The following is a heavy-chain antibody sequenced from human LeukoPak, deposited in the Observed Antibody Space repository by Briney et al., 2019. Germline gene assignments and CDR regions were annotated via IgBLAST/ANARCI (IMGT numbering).Heavy chain of an antibody. J-gene: IGHJ4*02. CDR2: ISSSSSYI. CDR3: ARGGTAMVTYYFDY. CDR1: GFTFSSYS. D-gene: IGHD5-18*01. Sequence: GGSLRLPCAASGFTFSSYSMNWVRQAPGKGLEWVSSISSSSSYIYYADSVKGRFTISRDNAKNSLYLQMNSLRAEDTAVYYCARGGTAMVTYYFDYWGQGTLVTVSS. V-gene: IGHV3-21*01.